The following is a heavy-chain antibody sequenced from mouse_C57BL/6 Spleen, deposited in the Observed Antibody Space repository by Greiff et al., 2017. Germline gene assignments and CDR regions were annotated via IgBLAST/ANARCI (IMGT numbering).Heavy chain of an antibody. CDR1: GYTFTSYW. CDR2: IYPSDSET. V-gene: IGHV1-61*01. D-gene: IGHD3-3*01. J-gene: IGHJ1*03. Sequence: VQLQQPGAELVRPGSSVKLSCKASGYTFTSYWMDWVKQRPGQGLEWIGNIYPSDSETHYNQKFKDKATLTVDKSSSTAYMQRSSLTSEASAVYYCARGPSHWYFDVWGTGTTGTVSS. CDR3: ARGPSHWYFDV.